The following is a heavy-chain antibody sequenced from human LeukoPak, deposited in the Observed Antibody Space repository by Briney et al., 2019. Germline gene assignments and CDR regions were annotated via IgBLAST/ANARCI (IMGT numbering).Heavy chain of an antibody. V-gene: IGHV3-23*01. J-gene: IGHJ4*02. CDR3: AAVPGIIIAGYFAS. CDR1: GFTFTSSA. D-gene: IGHD3-10*01. Sequence: GGSLRLSCVASGFTFTSSAMTWVRQAPGKGLEWVSVVGSTGGTTYYADSVKGRFTIPRDNDKNTVILQMNNLRVEDTAVYYCAAVPGIIIAGYFASWGRGTLVAVSA. CDR2: VGSTGGTT.